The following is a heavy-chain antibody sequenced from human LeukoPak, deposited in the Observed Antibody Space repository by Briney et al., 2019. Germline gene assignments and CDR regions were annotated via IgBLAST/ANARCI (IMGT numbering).Heavy chain of an antibody. CDR3: AREVSWTTVTTRHYFYYYMDV. CDR2: INPTSGAT. D-gene: IGHD4-11*01. J-gene: IGHJ6*03. V-gene: IGHV1-46*01. CDR1: GYSFTDFH. Sequence: ASVRVSCKASGYSFTDFHVHWVRQAPGQGLEWGGIINPTSGATIYAQKFQGRVTMTGDMSTSTVYMELSGLGSEDTAVYYCAREVSWTTVTTRHYFYYYMDVWGEGTTVTVSS.